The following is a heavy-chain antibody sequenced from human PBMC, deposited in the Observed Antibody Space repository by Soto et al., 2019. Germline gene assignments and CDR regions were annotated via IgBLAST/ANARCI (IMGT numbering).Heavy chain of an antibody. CDR2: IIPILGTP. J-gene: IGHJ4*02. V-gene: IGHV1-69*06. D-gene: IGHD3-22*01. CDR1: GDTFSTYS. CDR3: ARESSRYDRSGYYRPDY. Sequence: QVQLVQSGAEVKKPGSSVKVSCKASGDTFSTYSISWVRQAPGQGLEWLGGIIPILGTPSYAQRFQGRVTITADKSTSTAYMELSSLISEDTAVYYCARESSRYDRSGYYRPDYWGQGTLVTVSS.